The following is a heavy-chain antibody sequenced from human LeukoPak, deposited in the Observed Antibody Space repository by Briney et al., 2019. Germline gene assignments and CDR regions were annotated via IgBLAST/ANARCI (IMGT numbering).Heavy chain of an antibody. V-gene: IGHV3-21*01. CDR3: ARVLSGYVDY. D-gene: IGHD1-26*01. CDR1: RFTFSNYG. CDR2: ISSSSSYI. J-gene: IGHJ4*02. Sequence: GGSLRLSCVASRFTFSNYGMHWVRQAPGKGLEWVSSISSSSSYIYYADSVKGRFTISRDNAKNSLYLQMNSLRAEDTAVYYFARVLSGYVDYWGQGTLVTVSS.